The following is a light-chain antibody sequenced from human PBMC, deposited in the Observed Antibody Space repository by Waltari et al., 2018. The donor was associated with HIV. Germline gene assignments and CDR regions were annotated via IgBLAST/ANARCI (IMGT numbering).Light chain of an antibody. CDR1: SSDVGGYNY. CDR3: SSYAGSNNLV. Sequence: QSALTQPPSASGSPGQSVTISCTGTSSDVGGYNYVSWYQQHPGKAPNLMIYEVYKRPSGAPDRFSCSKSGNTASLTVSGLQAEDEADYYCSSYAGSNNLVFGGGTKLTVL. V-gene: IGLV2-8*01. J-gene: IGLJ2*01. CDR2: EVY.